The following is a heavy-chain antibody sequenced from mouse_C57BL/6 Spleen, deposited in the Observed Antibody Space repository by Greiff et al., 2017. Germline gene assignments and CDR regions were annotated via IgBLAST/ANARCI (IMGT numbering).Heavy chain of an antibody. Sequence: VQLQQSGPGLVKPSQSLSFTCSVTGYSITSGYYWHWIRQFPGNKLECMGYISYDGSNNYTPYLKNRISITRDTSKNQFFLNLNSVTTEDTATYDWARALYSNYGWYFDGWGTGTTVTVSS. V-gene: IGHV3-6*01. CDR2: ISYDGSN. D-gene: IGHD2-5*01. CDR3: ARALYSNYGWYFDG. CDR1: GYSITSGYY. J-gene: IGHJ1*03.